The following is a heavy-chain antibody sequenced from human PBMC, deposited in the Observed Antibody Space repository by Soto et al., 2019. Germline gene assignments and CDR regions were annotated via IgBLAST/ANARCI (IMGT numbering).Heavy chain of an antibody. CDR2: IYYSGST. Sequence: SETLSLTCSVPGGSISSYYWTWIRQPPGKGLEWIGYIYYSGSTNYNPSLQSRVTISLDTSNNQFSLNLISVTAADTAVYYCARGSEFFDYWGQGTLVTVSS. CDR1: GGSISSYY. D-gene: IGHD3-10*01. J-gene: IGHJ4*02. CDR3: ARGSEFFDY. V-gene: IGHV4-59*08.